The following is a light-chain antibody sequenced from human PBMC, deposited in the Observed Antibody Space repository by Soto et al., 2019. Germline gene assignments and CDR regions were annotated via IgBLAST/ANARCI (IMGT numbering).Light chain of an antibody. Sequence: DIQMTQSPSTLSASVGDRVTITCRASQSISSWLAWYQQKPGKAPKLLIYDASSLESGVPSRFSGSGSGTEGSLSISSLQPDDFATYCCQQYNSYSPTFGQGTKVEIK. J-gene: IGKJ1*01. V-gene: IGKV1-5*01. CDR3: QQYNSYSPT. CDR1: QSISSW. CDR2: DAS.